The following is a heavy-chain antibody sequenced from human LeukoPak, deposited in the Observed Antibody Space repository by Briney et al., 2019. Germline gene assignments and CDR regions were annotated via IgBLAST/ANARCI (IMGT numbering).Heavy chain of an antibody. D-gene: IGHD1-1*01. CDR2: IKSITDGGTT. CDR3: TTGKDFYNYYFYYYMDV. Sequence: PGGSLRLSCAASGFTFINAWMTWVCQAPGKGLEWVGHIKSITDGGTTDFAAPVKGRFTISRDDLKNTLYLQMNSLKTEDTAVYFCTTGKDFYNYYFYYYMDVWGKGTTVTVSS. V-gene: IGHV3-15*01. CDR1: GFTFINAW. J-gene: IGHJ6*03.